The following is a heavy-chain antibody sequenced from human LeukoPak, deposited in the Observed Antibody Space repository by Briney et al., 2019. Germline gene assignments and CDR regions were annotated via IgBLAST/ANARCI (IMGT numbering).Heavy chain of an antibody. CDR1: GFSFSNYA. V-gene: IGHV3-23*01. CDR3: AKDMQTWPRFPDY. D-gene: IGHD5-12*01. Sequence: QPGGSLRLSCRASGFSFSNYAMTWVRQAPGKGLEWVSGISDSGSTAFYADSVKGRFTSSRDNPKNTLYLQINSLRAEDTAVYYCAKDMQTWPRFPDYWGQGTLVTVSS. J-gene: IGHJ4*02. CDR2: ISDSGSTA.